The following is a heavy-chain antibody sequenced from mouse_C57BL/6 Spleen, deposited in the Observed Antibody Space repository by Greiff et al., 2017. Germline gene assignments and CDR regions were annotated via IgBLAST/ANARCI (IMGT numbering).Heavy chain of an antibody. CDR3: TVYYGNYDWYFDV. D-gene: IGHD2-1*01. CDR2: IRLKSDNYAT. Sequence: EVQGVESGGGLVQPGGSMKLSCVASGFTFSNYWMNWVRQSPEKGLEWVAQIRLKSDNYATHYAESVKGRFTISRDDSKSSVYLQMNNLRAEDTGIYYCTVYYGNYDWYFDVWGTGTTVTVSS. J-gene: IGHJ1*03. CDR1: GFTFSNYW. V-gene: IGHV6-3*01.